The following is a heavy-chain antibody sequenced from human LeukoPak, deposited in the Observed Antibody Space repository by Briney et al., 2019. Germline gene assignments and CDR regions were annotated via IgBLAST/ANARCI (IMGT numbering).Heavy chain of an antibody. Sequence: ASVKVSCKASGYTFTSYGISWVRQAPGQGLEWMGWISAYNGNTNYAQKLQGRVTMTTDTSTSTAYMELRSLRSDDTAVYYCARDEAGSSWYYVWFDPWGQGTLVTVSS. V-gene: IGHV1-18*01. D-gene: IGHD6-13*01. CDR2: ISAYNGNT. CDR3: ARDEAGSSWYYVWFDP. CDR1: GYTFTSYG. J-gene: IGHJ5*02.